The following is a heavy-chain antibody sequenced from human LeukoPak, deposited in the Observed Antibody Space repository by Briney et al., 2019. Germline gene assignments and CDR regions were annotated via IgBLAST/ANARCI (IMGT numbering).Heavy chain of an antibody. CDR2: IYYSGST. CDR3: ARIQLDAFDI. D-gene: IGHD2-2*01. CDR1: GGSISSYY. V-gene: IGHV4-59*08. Sequence: PSETLSLTCTVSGGSISSYYWSWIRQPPGKGLEWIGYIYYSGSTNYNPSLKSRVTISVDTSKNQFSLKLSSVTAADTAVYYCARIQLDAFDIWGQGTVVTVSS. J-gene: IGHJ3*02.